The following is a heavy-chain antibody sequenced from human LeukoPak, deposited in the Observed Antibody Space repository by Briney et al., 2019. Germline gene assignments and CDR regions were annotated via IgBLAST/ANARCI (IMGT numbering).Heavy chain of an antibody. V-gene: IGHV1-2*02. CDR2: INPNSGGT. CDR3: ARDQILYYYDSSGYPGRGAFDI. J-gene: IGHJ3*02. Sequence: ASVKVSCKASGYTFTGYYMHWVRQAPGQGLEWMGWINPNSGGTNYAQKFQGRVTMTRDASISTAYMELSRLRSDDTAVYYCARDQILYYYDSSGYPGRGAFDIWGQGTMVTVSS. CDR1: GYTFTGYY. D-gene: IGHD3-22*01.